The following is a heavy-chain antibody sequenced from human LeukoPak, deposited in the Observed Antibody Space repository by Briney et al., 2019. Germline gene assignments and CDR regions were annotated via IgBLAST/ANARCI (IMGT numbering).Heavy chain of an antibody. CDR3: ARGRVSYYYDSSGYRNWFDP. D-gene: IGHD3-22*01. V-gene: IGHV1-2*02. CDR1: GYTFTGYY. CDR2: INPNSGGT. Sequence: GASVKVSCKASGYTFTGYYMHWVRQAPGQGLEWMGWINPNSGGTNYAQKFQGRVTMTRDTSISTAYMELSSLRSEDTAVYYCARGRVSYYYDSSGYRNWFDPWGQGTLVTVSS. J-gene: IGHJ5*02.